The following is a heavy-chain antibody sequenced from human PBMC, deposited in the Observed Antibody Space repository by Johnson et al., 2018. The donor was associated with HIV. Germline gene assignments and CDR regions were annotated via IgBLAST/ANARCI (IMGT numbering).Heavy chain of an antibody. CDR1: GFTFSSYD. CDR3: AKPPSMGADAFDI. Sequence: QVKLVESGGGVVQPGRSLRVSCGTSGFTFSSYDMHWVRQAPGKGLEWVAVISYDGSHKYYADSLRGLFNISRDNPKNTLSLQMNSLRAEDTGVYYCAKPPSMGADAFDIWGQGTMVTVSS. CDR2: ISYDGSHK. D-gene: IGHD3-16*01. J-gene: IGHJ3*02. V-gene: IGHV3-30*18.